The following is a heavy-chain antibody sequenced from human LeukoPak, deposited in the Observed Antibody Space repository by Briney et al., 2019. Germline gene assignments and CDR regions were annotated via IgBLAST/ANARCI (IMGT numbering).Heavy chain of an antibody. CDR3: ARIGGYSYADY. CDR1: AYTFTGYY. J-gene: IGHJ4*02. Sequence: GPSVKVSCKASAYTFTGYYMHWVRQAPGQGIEWMGRINPNSGGTNYAQKFQGRVTITSDTAISTAYLELSRLRSDDTAVYYCARIGGYSYADYWGQGTLVTVSS. V-gene: IGHV1-2*06. CDR2: INPNSGGT. D-gene: IGHD5-18*01.